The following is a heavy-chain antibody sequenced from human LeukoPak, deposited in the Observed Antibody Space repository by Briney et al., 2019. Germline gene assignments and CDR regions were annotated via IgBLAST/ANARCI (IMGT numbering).Heavy chain of an antibody. CDR2: ISTYNGNT. J-gene: IGHJ4*02. CDR1: GYAFVTYG. CDR3: TRASFDH. V-gene: IGHV1-18*01. Sequence: ASVKVSCKASGYAFVTYGINWVRQAPGQRPEWMGWISTYNGNTKFALKFQDRVTLTRDTSTTTAYMELRSLTSDDRAVYYCTRASFDHWGQGTLVIVSS.